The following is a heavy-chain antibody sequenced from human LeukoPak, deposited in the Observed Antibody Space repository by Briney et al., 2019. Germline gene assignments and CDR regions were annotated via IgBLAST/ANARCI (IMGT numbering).Heavy chain of an antibody. CDR1: GFTFRNYA. V-gene: IGHV3-23*01. J-gene: IGHJ4*02. D-gene: IGHD6-19*01. Sequence: GGSLRLSCAASGFTFRNYAMSWVRQAPGKGLEWVSTIGGSGDNAYYADSVKGRFTISRDNAKNSLYLQMDSLRVEDTAFYYCAKDNRRHYTSGPNPDSLHWGQGALVTVSS. CDR3: AKDNRRHYTSGPNPDSLH. CDR2: IGGSGDNA.